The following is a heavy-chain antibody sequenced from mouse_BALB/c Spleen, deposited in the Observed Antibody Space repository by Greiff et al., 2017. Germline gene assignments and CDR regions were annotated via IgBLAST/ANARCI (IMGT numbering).Heavy chain of an antibody. V-gene: IGHV5-6*01. CDR1: GFTFSSYG. J-gene: IGHJ4*01. CDR2: ISSGGSYT. Sequence: EVKLVESGGDLVKPGGSLKLSCAASGFTFSSYGMSWVRQTPDKRLEWVATISSGGSYTYYPDSVKGRFTISRDNAKNTLYLQMSSLKSEDTAMYYCARERVITTATGAMDYWGQGTSGTVAS. D-gene: IGHD1-2*01. CDR3: ARERVITTATGAMDY.